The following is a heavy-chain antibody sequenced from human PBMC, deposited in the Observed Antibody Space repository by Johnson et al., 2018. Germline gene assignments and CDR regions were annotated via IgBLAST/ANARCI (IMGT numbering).Heavy chain of an antibody. CDR1: GFKFSSYA. CDR2: ISYDGNNE. V-gene: IGHV3-30*18. CDR3: AKDTVTYPHDAFDI. Sequence: QVQLVQSGGDVVQPGRSLRLSCAAFGFKFSSYAMHWVRQAPGKGLEWVALISYDGNNEHSADSVKGRFTISRDNSKNTVYLQMNSLRAEDTALYYCAKDTVTYPHDAFDIWGQGTMVTVSS. D-gene: IGHD4-11*01. J-gene: IGHJ3*02.